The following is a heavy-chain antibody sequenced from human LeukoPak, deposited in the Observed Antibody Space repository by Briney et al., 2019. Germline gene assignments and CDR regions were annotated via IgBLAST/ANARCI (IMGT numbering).Heavy chain of an antibody. D-gene: IGHD1-26*01. V-gene: IGHV4-59*01. CDR2: VSYSVGT. CDR1: GDSISTYY. J-gene: IGHJ4*02. CDR3: ARGLRAGATGR. Sequence: SETLSLTCIVSGDSISTYYWSWVRQPPRKGLEWMGYVSYSVGTNYNRFLMTRLTISVDTYKNQFTMKLSDAAAADTAGYYCARGLRAGATGRWGQGTLVIVSS.